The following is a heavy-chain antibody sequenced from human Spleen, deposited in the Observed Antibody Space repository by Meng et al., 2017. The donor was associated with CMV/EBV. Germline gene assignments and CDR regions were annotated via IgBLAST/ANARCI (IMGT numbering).Heavy chain of an antibody. Sequence: SETLSLTCTVSGGSISSYYWSWIRQPPGKGLEWIGYIYSSGSTDYNPSLKSRVTISVDTSKNQFSLKLSSVTAADTAVYYCARDLKGLGATINWFDPWGQGTLVTVS. J-gene: IGHJ5*02. CDR1: GGSISSYY. CDR2: IYSSGST. V-gene: IGHV4-59*01. CDR3: ARDLKGLGATINWFDP. D-gene: IGHD1-26*01.